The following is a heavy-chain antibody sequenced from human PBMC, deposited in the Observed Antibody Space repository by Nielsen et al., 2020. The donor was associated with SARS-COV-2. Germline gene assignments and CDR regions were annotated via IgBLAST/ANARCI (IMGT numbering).Heavy chain of an antibody. Sequence: SLKISCAASGFTFDDYAMHWVRQAPGKGLEWVSGISWNSGSIGYADSVKGRFTISRDNAKNSLYLQMNSLRAEDTAVYYCATAGTEGFYYWGQGTLVTVSS. V-gene: IGHV3-9*01. D-gene: IGHD6-13*01. J-gene: IGHJ4*02. CDR1: GFTFDDYA. CDR3: ATAGTEGFYY. CDR2: ISWNSGSI.